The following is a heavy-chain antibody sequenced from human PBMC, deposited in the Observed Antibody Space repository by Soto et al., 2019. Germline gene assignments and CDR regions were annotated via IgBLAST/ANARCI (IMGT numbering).Heavy chain of an antibody. CDR2: ISGSGGST. D-gene: IGHD1-26*01. Sequence: EVQLLESGGGLVQPGGSLRLSCAASGFTFSSYAMSWVRQAPGKGLEWVSAISGSGGSTYYADSVKGRFTISRDNSKNTLYLQMNSLRAEDTAVYYCAKVSSVGAISLYYYYGMDVWGQGTTVTVSS. J-gene: IGHJ6*02. CDR3: AKVSSVGAISLYYYYGMDV. CDR1: GFTFSSYA. V-gene: IGHV3-23*01.